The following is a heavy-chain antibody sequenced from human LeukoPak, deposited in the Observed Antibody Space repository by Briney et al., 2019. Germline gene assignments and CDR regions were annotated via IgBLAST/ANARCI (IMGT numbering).Heavy chain of an antibody. J-gene: IGHJ4*02. D-gene: IGHD2-15*01. CDR2: IGGSDGRT. CDR1: GFTFSSYA. V-gene: IGHV3-23*01. Sequence: GGSLRLSCAASGFTFSSYAMSWVRQAPGEGLEWVSVIGGSDGRTYYADSVKGRFTISRDNSKNMLYLQMNRLRAEDTAVYYCAKGILDALGGIYGPFDNWGQGTLVSVSS. CDR3: AKGILDALGGIYGPFDN.